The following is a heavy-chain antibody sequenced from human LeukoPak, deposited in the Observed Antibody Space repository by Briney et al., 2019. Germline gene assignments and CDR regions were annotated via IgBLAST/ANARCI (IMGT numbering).Heavy chain of an antibody. CDR1: GFAVSSNF. D-gene: IGHD2-2*01. CDR2: IYSDGTT. J-gene: IGHJ6*02. Sequence: GGSLRLSCTACGFAVSSNFMTWVRQAPGKGLEWVSVIYSDGTTYYADSVRGRFTISRDNSKNTLYLQMNSLRAEDTAVYYCARHQLSSYYGMDVWGQGTTVNVSS. V-gene: IGHV3-53*01. CDR3: ARHQLSSYYGMDV.